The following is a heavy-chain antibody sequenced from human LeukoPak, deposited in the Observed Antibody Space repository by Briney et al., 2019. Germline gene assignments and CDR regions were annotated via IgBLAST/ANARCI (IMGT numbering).Heavy chain of an antibody. CDR2: MNSNSGDT. Sequence: GASVKVSCKASGGTFSSYAISWVRQAPGQGLEWMGWMNSNSGDTGYAQKFQGRVTMTRSTSINTAYLELSGLRSEDTAVYYCARALSGCVLCFDYWGQGTPVTVSS. V-gene: IGHV1-8*02. CDR1: GGTFSSYA. D-gene: IGHD6-19*01. J-gene: IGHJ4*02. CDR3: ARALSGCVLCFDY.